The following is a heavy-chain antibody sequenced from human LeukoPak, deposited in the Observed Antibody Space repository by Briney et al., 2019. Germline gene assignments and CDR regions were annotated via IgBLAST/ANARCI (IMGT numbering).Heavy chain of an antibody. CDR2: ISGAGTGT. Sequence: TGGSLRLSCAASGFTFSGYGVSWVRQAPGMGLEWVAAISGAGTGTYYADSVKGRFSISRDNSKNMVFLQMSSLRVEDTAVYFCAKEAARAWDYDFWSGYYTGFDYWGQGTLVTVSS. CDR1: GFTFSGYG. D-gene: IGHD3-3*01. CDR3: AKEAARAWDYDFWSGYYTGFDY. V-gene: IGHV3-23*01. J-gene: IGHJ4*02.